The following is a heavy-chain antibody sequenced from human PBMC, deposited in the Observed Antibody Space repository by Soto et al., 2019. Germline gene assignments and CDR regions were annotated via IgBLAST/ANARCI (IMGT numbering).Heavy chain of an antibody. CDR1: GGTFSSYA. J-gene: IGHJ1*01. Sequence: QVQLVQSGAEVKKPGSPVKVSCKASGGTFSSYAISWVRQAPGQGLEWMGGIIPIFGTANYAQKFQGRVTITADESTSTAYMELSSLRSEDTAVYYCARDLGYYDSSGYYPKYFQHWGQGTLVTVSS. D-gene: IGHD3-22*01. CDR2: IIPIFGTA. CDR3: ARDLGYYDSSGYYPKYFQH. V-gene: IGHV1-69*01.